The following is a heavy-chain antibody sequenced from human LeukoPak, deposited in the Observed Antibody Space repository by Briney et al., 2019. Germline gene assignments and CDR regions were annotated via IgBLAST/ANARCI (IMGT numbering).Heavy chain of an antibody. D-gene: IGHD3-22*01. J-gene: IGHJ6*03. V-gene: IGHV3-11*04. CDR3: ARGFLPRYYYDSSGPAYYMDV. Sequence: GGSLRLSCAASGFTFSDYYMSWIRQAPGKGLEWVSYISSSGSTIYYADSVKGRSTISRDNAKNSLYLQMNSLRAEDTAVYYCARGFLPRYYYDSSGPAYYMDVWGKGTTVTVSS. CDR1: GFTFSDYY. CDR2: ISSSGSTI.